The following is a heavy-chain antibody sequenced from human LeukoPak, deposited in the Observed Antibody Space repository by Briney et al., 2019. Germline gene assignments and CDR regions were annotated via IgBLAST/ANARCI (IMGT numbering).Heavy chain of an antibody. D-gene: IGHD3-3*01. CDR3: ANGVTIFGVVPDMDV. CDR2: ISGSGGST. Sequence: HPGGSLRLSRAASGFTFSSYAMSWVRQAPGKGLEWVSAISGSGGSTYYADSVKGRFTISRDNSKNTLYLQMNSLRAEDTAVYYCANGVTIFGVVPDMDVWGKGTTVTVSS. J-gene: IGHJ6*03. CDR1: GFTFSSYA. V-gene: IGHV3-23*01.